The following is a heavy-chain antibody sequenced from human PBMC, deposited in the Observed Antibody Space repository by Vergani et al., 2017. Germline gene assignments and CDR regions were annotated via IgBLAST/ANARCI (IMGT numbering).Heavy chain of an antibody. D-gene: IGHD6-13*01. CDR1: GGSISSGDYY. CDR2: IYYSGST. CDR3: ARGRWGAAAGTFVDY. J-gene: IGHJ4*02. Sequence: QVQLQESGPGLVKPSQTLSLTCTVSGGSISSGDYYWGWLRQPPGKGLEWIGYIYYSGSTDYNPSLKSRVTISVDTSKNQSSQKLSSVTAADTAVYYCARGRWGAAAGTFVDYRGQGNLVTAS. V-gene: IGHV4-30-4*08.